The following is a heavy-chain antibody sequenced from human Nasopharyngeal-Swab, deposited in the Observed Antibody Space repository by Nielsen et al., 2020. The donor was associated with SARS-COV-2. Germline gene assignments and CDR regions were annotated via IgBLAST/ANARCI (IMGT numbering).Heavy chain of an antibody. D-gene: IGHD3-16*01. V-gene: IGHV3-13*01. CDR2: IGTAGDT. CDR1: GFTFSSYD. J-gene: IGHJ2*01. Sequence: GGSLRLSCAASGFTFSSYDMHWVRQAPGKGLDWVSAIGTAGDTYYPGSVKGRFTISRENAKNSLYLQMNSLRAGDTAVYYCARGGPAPIFDLWGRGTLVTVSS. CDR3: ARGGPAPIFDL.